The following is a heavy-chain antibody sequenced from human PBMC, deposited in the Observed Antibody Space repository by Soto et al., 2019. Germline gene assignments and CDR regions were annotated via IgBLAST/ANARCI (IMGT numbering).Heavy chain of an antibody. J-gene: IGHJ6*02. Sequence: QVQLVESGGGVVQPGRSLRLSCAASGFTFSSYGMHWVRQAPGKGLEWVVVISYDGSNKYYADSVKGRFTISRDNSKNTLYLQMNSLRAEDTAVYNCAKDVVVGATTGLGDYYYYYGMDVWGQGTTVTVSS. CDR3: AKDVVVGATTGLGDYYYYYGMDV. CDR1: GFTFSSYG. CDR2: ISYDGSNK. D-gene: IGHD1-26*01. V-gene: IGHV3-30*18.